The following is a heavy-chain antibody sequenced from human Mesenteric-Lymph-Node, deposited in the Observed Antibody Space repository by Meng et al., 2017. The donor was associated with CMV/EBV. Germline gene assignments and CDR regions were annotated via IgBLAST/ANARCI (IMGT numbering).Heavy chain of an antibody. D-gene: IGHD3/OR15-3a*01. V-gene: IGHV1-69*10. CDR3: ARHVGGLDV. CDR1: GGTFSSYA. Sequence: SVKVSCKASGGTFSSYAISWVRQAPGQGLEWMGGIIPILGIANYAQKFQGRVTVTRDTSTSTVYMELSSLTSDDTALYYCARHVGGLDVWGQGTLVTVSS. CDR2: IIPILGIA. J-gene: IGHJ4*02.